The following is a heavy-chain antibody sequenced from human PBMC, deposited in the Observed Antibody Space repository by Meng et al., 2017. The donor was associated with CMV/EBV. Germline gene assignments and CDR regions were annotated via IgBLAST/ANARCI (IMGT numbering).Heavy chain of an antibody. D-gene: IGHD3/OR15-3a*01. CDR3: AKDRGPFDP. CDR2: IYSGGSST. Sequence: LSCAASGFTFSRYAMSWVRQAPGKGLEWVSVIYSGGSSTYYADSVKGRFTISRDNSKNTLYLQMNSLRAEDTAVYYCAKDRGPFDPWGQGTLVTVSS. J-gene: IGHJ5*02. CDR1: GFTFSRYA. V-gene: IGHV3-23*03.